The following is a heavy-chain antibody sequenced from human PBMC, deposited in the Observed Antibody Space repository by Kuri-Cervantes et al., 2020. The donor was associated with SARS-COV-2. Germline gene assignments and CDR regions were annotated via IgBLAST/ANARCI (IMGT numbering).Heavy chain of an antibody. J-gene: IGHJ4*02. V-gene: IGHV3-30*02. CDR2: IRYDGSNK. CDR1: GFTFSSYG. D-gene: IGHD1-26*01. CDR3: AKGVAVGAHGVFDY. Sequence: GGSLRLSCAASGFTFSSYGMHWVRQAPGKGLEWVAFIRYDGSNKYYADSVKGRFTSSRDNSKNTLYLQMNSLRAEDTAVYYCAKGVAVGAHGVFDYWGQGTLVTVSS.